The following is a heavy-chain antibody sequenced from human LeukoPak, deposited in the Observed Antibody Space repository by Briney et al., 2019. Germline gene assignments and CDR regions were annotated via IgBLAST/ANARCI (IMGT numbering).Heavy chain of an antibody. J-gene: IGHJ4*02. CDR2: IDFETDTT. CDR1: GCIFSSSA. D-gene: IGHD2-15*01. V-gene: IGHV3-74*01. CDR3: VRAGSGFDY. Sequence: GGSLRLSCAASGCIFSSSAMSWVRQAPGKGLEWVSRIDFETDTTTYAGSVKGRFTISRDNTKNTLYLQMDSLRDDDAAVYYCVRAGSGFDYWGQGTLVTVTS.